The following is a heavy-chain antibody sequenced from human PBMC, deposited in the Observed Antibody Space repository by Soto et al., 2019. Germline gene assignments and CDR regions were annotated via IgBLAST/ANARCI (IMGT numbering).Heavy chain of an antibody. CDR3: ARGQEGVVATH. V-gene: IGHV4-34*01. CDR2: VKDGGHT. J-gene: IGHJ4*02. CDR1: GGSLSGYY. D-gene: IGHD5-12*01. Sequence: QVQLQQWGAGLLKPSETLSLNCAVTGGSLSGYYWSWIRQPPGKGLEWIGEVKDGGHTNYSPSLRGRVTISSDTSNNQFSLRLNCVTAADTGVYYCARGQEGVVATHWDQGSLVTVSS.